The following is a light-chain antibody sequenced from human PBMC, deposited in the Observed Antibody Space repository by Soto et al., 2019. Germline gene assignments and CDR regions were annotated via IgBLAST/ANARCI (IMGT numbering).Light chain of an antibody. CDR2: LGS. V-gene: IGKV2-28*01. CDR1: QSLLHTNGRKY. J-gene: IGKJ1*01. Sequence: DIVLTQSPLYLPVTPGEPASISCRSSQSLLHTNGRKYLDWYLHKPGQSPQLLVWLGSNRAAGVPDRVSGSGSGTHFTLNISRLEAEDVGVYYCMQGLQTPWTFGQGTTVYI. CDR3: MQGLQTPWT.